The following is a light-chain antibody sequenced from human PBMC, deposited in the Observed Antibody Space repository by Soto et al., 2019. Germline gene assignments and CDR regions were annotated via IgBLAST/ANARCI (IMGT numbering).Light chain of an antibody. CDR2: AAS. J-gene: IGKJ3*01. CDR3: QQTYSTLFT. V-gene: IGKV1-39*01. CDR1: QSISRD. Sequence: DIQMTQSPSALSASVGDRVTITCRASQSISRDLNWYQQKPGKAPEPLIYAASSLQSGVPSRFSGSGSGTDFTLPISNLQPEDFATYFCQQTYSTLFTFGPGTKVEIK.